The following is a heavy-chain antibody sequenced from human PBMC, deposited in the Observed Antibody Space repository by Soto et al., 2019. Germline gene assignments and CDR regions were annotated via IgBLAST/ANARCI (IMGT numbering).Heavy chain of an antibody. D-gene: IGHD6-13*01. V-gene: IGHV3-73*01. Sequence: GGSLRLSCAASGFTFSGSAMHWVRQASGKGLEWVGRIRSKANSYATAYAASVKGRFTISRDDSKNTAYLQMNSLKTEDTAVYYCTRLGVAIAAAGPSPWGQGTLVTV. CDR1: GFTFSGSA. CDR3: TRLGVAIAAAGPSP. J-gene: IGHJ5*02. CDR2: IRSKANSYAT.